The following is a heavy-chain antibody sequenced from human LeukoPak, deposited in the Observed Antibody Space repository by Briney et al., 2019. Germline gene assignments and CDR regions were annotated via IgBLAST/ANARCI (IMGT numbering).Heavy chain of an antibody. D-gene: IGHD3-3*01. CDR1: GFTFSSYA. J-gene: IGHJ4*02. CDR2: ISGSGGST. CDR3: ASPFNFWSGSLKDY. V-gene: IGHV3-23*01. Sequence: GGSLRLSCAASGFTFSSYAMSWVRQAPGKGLEWVSAISGSGGSTYYADSVKGRFTISRDNSKNTLYLQMNSLRAEDTAVYYCASPFNFWSGSLKDYWGQGTLVTVSS.